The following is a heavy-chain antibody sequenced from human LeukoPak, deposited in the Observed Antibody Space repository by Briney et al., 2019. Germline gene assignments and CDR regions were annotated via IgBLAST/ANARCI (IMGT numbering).Heavy chain of an antibody. CDR3: ARDKGDYYGSGSYS. D-gene: IGHD3-10*01. V-gene: IGHV4-39*07. CDR1: GGSISSSSYY. CDR2: IYYSGST. Sequence: SETLSLTCTVSGGSISSSSYYWGWIRQPPGKGLEWIGSIYYSGSTYYNPSLKSRVTISVDTSKNQFSLKLSSVTAADTAVYYCARDKGDYYGSGSYSWGQGTLVTVSS. J-gene: IGHJ4*02.